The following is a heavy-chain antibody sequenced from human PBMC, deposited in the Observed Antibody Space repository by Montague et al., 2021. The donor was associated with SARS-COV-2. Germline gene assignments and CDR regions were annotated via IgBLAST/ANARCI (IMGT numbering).Heavy chain of an antibody. CDR2: FDHSGDT. Sequence: SETLSLTCSVSGGSISGRYWSWIRQPPGKGLEWIGNFDHSGDTKYNPSLKSRATISVDTSKNQFALRLHSVTAADTAVYYCAREFRIELWQTNWYLGLWGRGTLVTASS. V-gene: IGHV4-59*11. J-gene: IGHJ2*01. CDR3: AREFRIELWQTNWYLGL. CDR1: GGSISGRY. D-gene: IGHD3-16*01.